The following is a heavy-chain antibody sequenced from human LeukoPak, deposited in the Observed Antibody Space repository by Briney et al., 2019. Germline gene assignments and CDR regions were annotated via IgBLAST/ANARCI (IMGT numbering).Heavy chain of an antibody. CDR1: GGSISSSSYY. Sequence: SETLSLTCTVSGGSISSSSYYWGWIRQPPGKGLEWIGSIYYSGSTYYNPSLKSRVTISVDTSKNQFSLKLSSVTAADTAVYYCARDRGRYGDYSGWFDPWGQGTLVTVSS. CDR3: ARDRGRYGDYSGWFDP. V-gene: IGHV4-39*07. CDR2: IYYSGST. J-gene: IGHJ5*02. D-gene: IGHD4-17*01.